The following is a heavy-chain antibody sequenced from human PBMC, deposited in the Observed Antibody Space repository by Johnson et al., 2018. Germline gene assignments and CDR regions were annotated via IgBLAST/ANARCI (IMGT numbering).Heavy chain of an antibody. Sequence: VQLVESGGGLVQPGGSLRLSCAPSGFTLSISNMNWVRQAPGKGLEWLSYISSGSDTIYYIDSVKGRFTITRDNAKNTLYLQMDRLRVEDTAVYFCARGLYGDYVGSEYLQHWGQGTLVTVSS. V-gene: IGHV3-48*04. CDR2: ISSGSDTI. CDR1: GFTLSISN. D-gene: IGHD4-17*01. J-gene: IGHJ1*01. CDR3: ARGLYGDYVGSEYLQH.